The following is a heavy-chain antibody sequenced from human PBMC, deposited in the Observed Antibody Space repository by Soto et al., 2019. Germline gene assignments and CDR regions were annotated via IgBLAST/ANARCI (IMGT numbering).Heavy chain of an antibody. J-gene: IGHJ6*03. CDR1: GGSISSSSYY. D-gene: IGHD3-9*01. Sequence: SETLSLTCTVSGGSISSSSYYWGWIRQPPGKGLEWIGSIYYSGSTYHNPSLKSRVTISVDTSKNQFSLKLSSVTAADTAVYYCASPPRDYDILAGYRRYYYYYMDVWGKGTTVTVSS. V-gene: IGHV4-39*01. CDR3: ASPPRDYDILAGYRRYYYYYMDV. CDR2: IYYSGST.